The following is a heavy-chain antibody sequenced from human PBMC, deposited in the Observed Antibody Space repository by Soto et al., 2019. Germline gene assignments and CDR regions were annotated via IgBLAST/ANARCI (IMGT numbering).Heavy chain of an antibody. V-gene: IGHV1-46*01. J-gene: IGHJ4*02. CDR3: ARDLAAAAY. CDR1: GYTFTTYY. Sequence: QVQLVQSGAEVKRPGASVKVSCKASGYTFTTYYMHWVRQAPGQGLEWLGIINPLPTSGSTNYAQKFQGRVTVTRDTSTSTVYLELSSLRSDDTAVYYCARDLAAAAYWGQGTLVTVSS. CDR2: INPLPTSGST. D-gene: IGHD6-13*01.